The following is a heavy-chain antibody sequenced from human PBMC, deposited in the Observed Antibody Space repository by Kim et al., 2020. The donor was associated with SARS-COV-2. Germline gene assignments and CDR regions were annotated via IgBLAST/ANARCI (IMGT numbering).Heavy chain of an antibody. CDR1: GYTFTSYA. Sequence: ASVKVSCKASGYTFTSYAMNWVRQAPGQGLEWMGWINTNTGNPTYAQGFTGRFVFSLDTSVSTAYLQISSLKAEDTAVYYCARTPLYYDFWSGYHSLSPYFDYWGQGTLVTVSS. CDR3: ARTPLYYDFWSGYHSLSPYFDY. D-gene: IGHD3-3*01. V-gene: IGHV7-4-1*02. CDR2: INTNTGNP. J-gene: IGHJ4*02.